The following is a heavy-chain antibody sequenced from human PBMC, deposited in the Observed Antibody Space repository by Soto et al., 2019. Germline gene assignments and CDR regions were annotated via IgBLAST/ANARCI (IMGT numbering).Heavy chain of an antibody. J-gene: IGHJ3*01. Sequence: EVQLVESGGGLVLAGGSLRLSCAASGFTFSNYWMHWVRQAPGKGLVWVSRIKTDGSSTNYADSVKGRFTISRDNATNTVYLHMNSLRAEDTAVFYCARGVRGHYGFDVWGQGTVVTVSS. CDR1: GFTFSNYW. CDR3: ARGVRGHYGFDV. V-gene: IGHV3-74*01. CDR2: IKTDGSST. D-gene: IGHD3-10*02.